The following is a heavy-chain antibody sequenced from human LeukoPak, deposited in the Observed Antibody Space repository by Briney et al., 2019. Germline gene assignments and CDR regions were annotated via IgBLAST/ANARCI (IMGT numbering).Heavy chain of an antibody. D-gene: IGHD1-26*01. Sequence: GGSLRLSCAASGFIFSSYSMTWVRQAPGKGLEWVSSITSSSSYIYYADSVKGRFTISRDNAKNSLYLQMNSLRAEDTAVYYCAREHSATYFDYWGQGTLVTVSS. V-gene: IGHV3-21*01. J-gene: IGHJ4*02. CDR3: AREHSATYFDY. CDR2: ITSSSSYI. CDR1: GFIFSSYS.